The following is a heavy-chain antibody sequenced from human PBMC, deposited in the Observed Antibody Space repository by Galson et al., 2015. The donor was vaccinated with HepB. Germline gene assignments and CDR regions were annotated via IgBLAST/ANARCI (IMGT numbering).Heavy chain of an antibody. CDR1: GYTFTNYY. CDR2: INPKSRGP. CDR3: ARAGGRGSNYGTLDY. Sequence: SVKVSCKASGYTFTNYYMHWVRQAPGQGLEWMGWINPKSRGPNFAQKFQGRVTMTRDTSISTAYLELNSLTSDDTAVYYCARAGGRGSNYGTLDYWGQGTLVTVSP. D-gene: IGHD5-18*01. J-gene: IGHJ4*02. V-gene: IGHV1-2*02.